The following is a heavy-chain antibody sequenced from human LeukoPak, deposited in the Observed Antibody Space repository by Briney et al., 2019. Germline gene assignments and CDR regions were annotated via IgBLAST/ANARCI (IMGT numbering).Heavy chain of an antibody. CDR2: ISAYNGNT. Sequence: ASVKVSCKASGYTFTSYGISWVRQAPGQGLEWMGWISAYNGNTNYTQKVQGRVTMTTDTSTSTAYMELRSLRSDDTAVFYCARDSSEDFYDSSGYYSFDFWGQGTLVTVSS. J-gene: IGHJ4*02. CDR3: ARDSSEDFYDSSGYYSFDF. V-gene: IGHV1-18*01. CDR1: GYTFTSYG. D-gene: IGHD3-22*01.